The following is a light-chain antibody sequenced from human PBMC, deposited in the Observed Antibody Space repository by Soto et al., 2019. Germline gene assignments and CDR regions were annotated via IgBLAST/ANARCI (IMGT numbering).Light chain of an antibody. CDR1: TSDFGTYNL. V-gene: IGLV2-23*01. J-gene: IGLJ1*01. Sequence: QSVLTQPASVSGSPGQSVTFSCILGTSDFGTYNLVSWYQQHPDKAPKFIIYEGTKRPSGVSNRFSGSQSGNTASLTISGLQADDEADYYCFSYAGSPTSYVFGTGTKVTVL. CDR3: FSYAGSPTSYV. CDR2: EGT.